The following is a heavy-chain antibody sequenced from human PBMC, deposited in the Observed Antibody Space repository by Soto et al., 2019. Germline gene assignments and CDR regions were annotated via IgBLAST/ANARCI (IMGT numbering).Heavy chain of an antibody. CDR1: GFTFSSYS. J-gene: IGHJ4*02. CDR3: ARVATLFAPAFDY. D-gene: IGHD3-3*01. CDR2: ISSSSSYI. V-gene: IGHV3-21*01. Sequence: EVQLVESGGGLVKPGGSLRLSCAASGFTFSSYSMNWVRQAPGKGLEWVSSISSSSSYIYYADSVKGRFTISRDNAKNSLYLQMNSLRAEDTAVYYCARVATLFAPAFDYWGQGTLVTVSS.